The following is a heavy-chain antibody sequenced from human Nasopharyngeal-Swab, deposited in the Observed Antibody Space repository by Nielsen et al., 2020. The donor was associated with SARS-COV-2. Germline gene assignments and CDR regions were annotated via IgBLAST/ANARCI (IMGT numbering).Heavy chain of an antibody. CDR3: VRQTGYHFDS. Sequence: ESLKFSCAASGFTFSGSAMHWVRQASGKGLEWVGRIRSKAHNYAAVYAASVEGRFTISRDDSKKTAFLQMDSLKSEDTAVYFCVRQTGYHFDSWGQGTLVTVSS. CDR2: IRSKAHNYAA. CDR1: GFTFSGSA. J-gene: IGHJ4*02. D-gene: IGHD5-12*01. V-gene: IGHV3-73*01.